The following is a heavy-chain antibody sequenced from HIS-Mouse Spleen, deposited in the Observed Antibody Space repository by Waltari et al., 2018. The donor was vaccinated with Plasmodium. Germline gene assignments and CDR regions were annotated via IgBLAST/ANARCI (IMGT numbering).Heavy chain of an antibody. CDR2: NNHSGST. CDR3: ARGRRIVVVTAPRGFFDY. Sequence: QVQLQQWGAGLLKPSETLSLTCAVYGGSFSGYYWSWTRQPPGKGLEWIGKNNHSGSTNYNPSRKSRFTISVDTSKNQFSLKLSSVTAADTAVYYCARGRRIVVVTAPRGFFDYWGQGTLVTVSS. CDR1: GGSFSGYY. D-gene: IGHD2-21*02. V-gene: IGHV4-34*01. J-gene: IGHJ4*02.